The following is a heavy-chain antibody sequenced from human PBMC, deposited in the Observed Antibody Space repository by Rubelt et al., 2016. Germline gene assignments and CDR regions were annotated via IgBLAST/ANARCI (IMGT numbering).Heavy chain of an antibody. CDR3: ASEPIVVVTAIQRYNWFDP. CDR1: GGSISSYY. CDR2: IYYSGST. J-gene: IGHJ5*02. Sequence: QVQLQESGPGLVKPSETLSLTCTVSGGSISSYYWSWIRQPPGKGLEWIGYIYYSGSTNYNPSLKSLVIISVGTSKNQFSLKLSSVTAADTAVYYCASEPIVVVTAIQRYNWFDPWGQGTLVTVSS. V-gene: IGHV4-59*12. D-gene: IGHD2-21*02.